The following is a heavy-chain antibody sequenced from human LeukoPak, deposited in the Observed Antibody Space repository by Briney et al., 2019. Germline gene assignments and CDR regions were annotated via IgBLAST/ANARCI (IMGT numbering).Heavy chain of an antibody. D-gene: IGHD1-14*01. Sequence: PGGSLRLSCAPSGFIVTDAWMSWVRQAPGKGLEWVGRIKSTASGGTIDYAAPVKGRFTISRDDSKNTLYLQMNSLKTEDTAVYYCTTFNPEDYWGQGTLVTVSS. V-gene: IGHV3-15*01. CDR3: TTFNPEDY. J-gene: IGHJ4*02. CDR1: GFIVTDAW. CDR2: IKSTASGGTI.